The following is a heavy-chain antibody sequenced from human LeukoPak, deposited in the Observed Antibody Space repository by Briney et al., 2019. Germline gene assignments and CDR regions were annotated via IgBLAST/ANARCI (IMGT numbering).Heavy chain of an antibody. J-gene: IGHJ4*02. CDR1: GFTVSSNY. Sequence: GGSLRLSCAASGFTVSSNYMSWVRQAPGKGLEWVANIKQDGSEKYYVDSVKGRFTISRDNAKNSLYLQMNSLRAEDMAVYYCARARTAMVSSFDYWGQGTLVTVSS. V-gene: IGHV3-7*04. CDR2: IKQDGSEK. D-gene: IGHD5-18*01. CDR3: ARARTAMVSSFDY.